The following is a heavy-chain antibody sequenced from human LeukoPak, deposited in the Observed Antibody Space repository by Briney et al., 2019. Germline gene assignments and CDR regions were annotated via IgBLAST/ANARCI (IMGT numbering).Heavy chain of an antibody. CDR2: IWYDGINK. CDR1: GFTFSSYG. J-gene: IGHJ3*02. V-gene: IGHV3-33*08. Sequence: PGRSLRLSCAASGFTFSSYGMHWVRQAPGKGLEWVAVIWYDGINKYYADSVKGRFTTSRENAKNSLYLQMNSLRVGDTAVYYCARGRGWGTFDIWGQGTMVTVSS. D-gene: IGHD3-10*01. CDR3: ARGRGWGTFDI.